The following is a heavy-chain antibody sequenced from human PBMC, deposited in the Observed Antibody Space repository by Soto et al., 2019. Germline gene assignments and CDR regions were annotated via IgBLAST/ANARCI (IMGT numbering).Heavy chain of an antibody. CDR1: GGSISSSSYY. D-gene: IGHD3-10*01. CDR2: IYYSGST. V-gene: IGHV4-39*01. CDR3: ARQIPGVWFGELLPTGYFQH. Sequence: QLQLQESGPGLVKPSETLSLTCTVSGGSISSSSYYWGWIRQPPGKGLEWIGSIYYSGSTYYNPSLKSRVTISVDTSKNQFSLKLSSVTAADTAVYYCARQIPGVWFGELLPTGYFQHWGQGTLVTVSS. J-gene: IGHJ1*01.